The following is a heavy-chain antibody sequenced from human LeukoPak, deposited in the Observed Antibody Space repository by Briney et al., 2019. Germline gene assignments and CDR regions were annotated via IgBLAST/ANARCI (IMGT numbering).Heavy chain of an antibody. CDR3: ARAHQIVVVVENWFDP. V-gene: IGHV1-46*01. D-gene: IGHD2-15*01. J-gene: IGHJ5*02. CDR1: GYTFTSYY. CDR2: INPSGGST. Sequence: ASVKVSCKASGYTFTSYYMHWVRQAPGQGLEWMGIINPSGGSTSYAQKFQGRVAMTRDMSTSTVYMELSSLRSEDTAVYYCARAHQIVVVVENWFDPWGQGTLVTVSS.